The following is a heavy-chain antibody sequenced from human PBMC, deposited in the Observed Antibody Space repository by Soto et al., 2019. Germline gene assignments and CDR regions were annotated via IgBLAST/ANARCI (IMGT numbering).Heavy chain of an antibody. D-gene: IGHD4-17*01. Sequence: QVQLQESGPGLVKPSQTLSLTCTVSGGSISSGGYYWSWIRQLPGKGLEWIGYIYYSGSTHYNPSLKSRITMSVATSKHQFSLKLSSVTAADTAVYYCARKSTVTTCFDYWGQGTLVTVSS. CDR1: GGSISSGGYY. CDR2: IYYSGST. J-gene: IGHJ4*02. V-gene: IGHV4-31*03. CDR3: ARKSTVTTCFDY.